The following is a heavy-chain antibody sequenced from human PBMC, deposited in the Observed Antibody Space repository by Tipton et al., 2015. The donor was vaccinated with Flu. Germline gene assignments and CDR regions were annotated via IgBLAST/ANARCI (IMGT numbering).Heavy chain of an antibody. Sequence: TLSLTCAVSGGSLSSSHWWSWVRQPPGKGLEWIGEVTHSGSTNYRPTLKSRVSISVDKSKNQFSLRLSSVTAADTAVYYCARGPYTSGWYWFDPWGQGTLVTVSS. CDR2: VTHSGST. CDR3: ARGPYTSGWYWFDP. J-gene: IGHJ5*02. V-gene: IGHV4-4*02. CDR1: GGSLSSSHW. D-gene: IGHD6-19*01.